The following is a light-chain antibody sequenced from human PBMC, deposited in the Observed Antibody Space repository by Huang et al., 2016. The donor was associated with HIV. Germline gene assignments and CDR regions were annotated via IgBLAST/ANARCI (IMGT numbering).Light chain of an antibody. Sequence: EIVMRQSPATLSVSPGEGATLSCWASQSVSTNLAWYQQRPGQAPRLLIYGASTRATDVPARFSGSGSGTEFTLTINSLQSEDFAVYFCQQYNDWPPLITFGPGTRVDI. CDR1: QSVSTN. CDR3: QQYNDWPPLIT. J-gene: IGKJ3*01. CDR2: GAS. V-gene: IGKV3-15*01.